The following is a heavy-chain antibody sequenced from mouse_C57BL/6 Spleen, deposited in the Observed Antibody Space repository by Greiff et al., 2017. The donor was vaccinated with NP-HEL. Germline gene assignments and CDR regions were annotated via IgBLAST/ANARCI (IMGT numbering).Heavy chain of an antibody. CDR2: IYPGSGST. Sequence: VQLQQPGAELVKPGASVKMSCKASGYTFTSYWITWVKQRPGQGLEWIGDIYPGSGSTNYNEKFKSKATLTVDTSSSTAYMQLSSLTSEDSAVYYCARKTAQASWFADWGQGTLVTVAA. V-gene: IGHV1-55*01. CDR3: ARKTAQASWFAD. J-gene: IGHJ3*01. D-gene: IGHD3-2*02. CDR1: GYTFTSYW.